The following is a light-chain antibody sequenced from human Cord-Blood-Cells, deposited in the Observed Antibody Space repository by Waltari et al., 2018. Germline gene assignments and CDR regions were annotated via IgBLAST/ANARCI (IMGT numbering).Light chain of an antibody. J-gene: IGKJ3*01. CDR1: QGVSSY. V-gene: IGKV3-11*01. CDR2: DAS. CDR3: QQHSSSPPLT. Sequence: ELVLQQPRATLSLSQPHSPALPCRASQGVSSYLAWYHQKPGQAPRLLIYDASSRATGIPARFSGSGSGTDFTLTISSLEPEDFAVYYCQQHSSSPPLTFGAGTKVDIK.